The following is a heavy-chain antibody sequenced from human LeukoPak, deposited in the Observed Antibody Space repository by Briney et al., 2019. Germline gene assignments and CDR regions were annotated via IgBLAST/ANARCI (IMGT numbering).Heavy chain of an antibody. CDR1: GFSVTNGW. CDR3: TTATVVWGVSAY. CDR2: IKDRTDGGTT. D-gene: IGHD3-10*01. V-gene: IGHV3-15*01. J-gene: IGHJ4*02. Sequence: GGSLRLSCSASGFSVTNGWMSWVRLAPGKGLEWVGRIKDRTDGGTTAYAAPVKGRFTISREDSKNTVYLEMNSLKTEDTAVYFCTTATVVWGVSAYWGQGTLVTVSS.